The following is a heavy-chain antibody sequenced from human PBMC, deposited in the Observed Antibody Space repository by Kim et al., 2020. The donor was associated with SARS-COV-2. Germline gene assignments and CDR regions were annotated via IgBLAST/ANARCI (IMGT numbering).Heavy chain of an antibody. Sequence: TTYAQNYQGRVTMNRDTSTNTVYMELSSLRSEDTAVYYCARAVQWLPFDYWGQGTLVTVSS. CDR3: ARAVQWLPFDY. J-gene: IGHJ4*02. D-gene: IGHD6-19*01. V-gene: IGHV1-46*01. CDR2: T.